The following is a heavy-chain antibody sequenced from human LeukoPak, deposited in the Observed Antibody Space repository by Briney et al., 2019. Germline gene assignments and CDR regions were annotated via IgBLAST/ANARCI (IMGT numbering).Heavy chain of an antibody. Sequence: SETLSLTCAVYGGSFSGYYWSWIRQPPGKGLEWIGEINHSGSNNYNPSLKSRVTISVDTSKNQFSLKLSSVTAADTAVYYCARGLTEFRIQLWSSGRYFDYWGQGTLVTVSS. CDR1: GGSFSGYY. J-gene: IGHJ4*02. D-gene: IGHD5-18*01. CDR3: ARGLTEFRIQLWSSGRYFDY. V-gene: IGHV4-34*01. CDR2: INHSGSN.